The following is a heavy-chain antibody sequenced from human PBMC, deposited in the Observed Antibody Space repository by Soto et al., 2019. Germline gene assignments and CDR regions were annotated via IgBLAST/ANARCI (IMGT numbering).Heavy chain of an antibody. CDR2: IYHRGST. CDR3: ARAPLPACSGGSCYPNNWFDP. V-gene: IGHV4-61*08. J-gene: IGHJ5*02. Sequence: PSETLSLTCTVSGGSISSGDYYWNWIRQHPGKGLEWIGYIYHRGSTNYNPSLKSRVTISVDTSKNQFSLKLSSVTAADTAVYYCARAPLPACSGGSCYPNNWFDPWGQGTLVTVSS. D-gene: IGHD2-15*01. CDR1: GGSISSGDYY.